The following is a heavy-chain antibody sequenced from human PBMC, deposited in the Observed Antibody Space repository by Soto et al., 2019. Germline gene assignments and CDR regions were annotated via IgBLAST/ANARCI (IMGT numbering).Heavy chain of an antibody. J-gene: IGHJ3*01. V-gene: IGHV4-59*01. D-gene: IGHD3-10*01. Sequence: QVLLQESGPGLVKPSETLSLTCTVSGGSISNYYWSWIRQPPGKGLEWIGYVHDSGTTYYSPSLESRVTISLHTSKNEFSLKLSSVTAADTDMYDCARDRGPRRGSAFDVWGQGTMVIVSS. CDR1: GGSISNYY. CDR3: ARDRGPRRGSAFDV. CDR2: VHDSGTT.